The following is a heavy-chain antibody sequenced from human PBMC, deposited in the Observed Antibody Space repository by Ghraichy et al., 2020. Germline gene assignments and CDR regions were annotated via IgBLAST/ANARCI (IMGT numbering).Heavy chain of an antibody. D-gene: IGHD3-3*01. J-gene: IGHJ6*02. V-gene: IGHV3-64D*06. CDR2: ISSNGGST. CDR1: GFTFSSYA. CDR3: VKTPTSTTYYDFWSGLYAGYYGMDV. Sequence: GGSLRLSCSASGFTFSSYAMHWVRQAPGKGLEYVSAISSNGGSTYYADSVKGRFTIPRDNSKNTLYLQMSSLRAEDTAVYYCVKTPTSTTYYDFWSGLYAGYYGMDVWGQGTTVTVSS.